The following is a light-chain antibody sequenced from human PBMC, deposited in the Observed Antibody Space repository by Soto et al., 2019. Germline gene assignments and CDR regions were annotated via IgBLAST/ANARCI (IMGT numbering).Light chain of an antibody. Sequence: QSVLTQPPSVSGAPGQRVTISCTGSSSNIGAGYDVHWYQQLPGTAPKLLIYGNSNRPSGVPDRFSGSKSGTSASLAITGLQAEDYADYYCQSYDSSLSALYVFGTGTKLTVL. J-gene: IGLJ1*01. CDR2: GNS. CDR1: SSNIGAGYD. CDR3: QSYDSSLSALYV. V-gene: IGLV1-40*01.